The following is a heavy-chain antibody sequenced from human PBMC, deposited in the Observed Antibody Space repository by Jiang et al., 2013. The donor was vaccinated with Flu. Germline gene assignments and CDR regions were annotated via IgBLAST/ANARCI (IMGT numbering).Heavy chain of an antibody. V-gene: IGHV4-30-4*08. Sequence: PGLVKPSQTLSLTCTVSGGSISSGDYYWSWIRQPPGKGLEWIGYIYYSGSTYYNPSLKSRVTISVDTSKNQFSLKLSSVTAADTAVYYCARGQSSYYDILTGDYYYYGMDVWGQGTTVTVSS. D-gene: IGHD3-9*01. CDR2: IYYSGST. CDR3: ARGQSSYYDILTGDYYYYGMDV. CDR1: GGSISSGDYY. J-gene: IGHJ6*02.